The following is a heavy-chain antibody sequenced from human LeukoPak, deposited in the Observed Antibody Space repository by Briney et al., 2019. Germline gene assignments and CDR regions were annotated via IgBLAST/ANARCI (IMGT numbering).Heavy chain of an antibody. D-gene: IGHD3-16*01. CDR1: GGSISSSSYY. J-gene: IGHJ6*03. CDR2: IYFSGST. V-gene: IGHV4-39*01. Sequence: SETLSLTCTVSGGSISSSSYYWGWIRQPPGKGLEWIGSIYFSGSTYNNPSLKSRLTISVDTSKNQFALKLSSVTAADTAVYYCARQGLGAYMDVWGKGTTVTVSS. CDR3: ARQGLGAYMDV.